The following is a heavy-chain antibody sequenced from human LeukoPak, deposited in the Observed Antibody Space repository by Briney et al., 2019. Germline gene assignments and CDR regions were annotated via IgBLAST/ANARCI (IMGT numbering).Heavy chain of an antibody. J-gene: IGHJ5*02. CDR2: INPNSGGT. Sequence: ASVKVSCKASGYTFTSYYMHWVRQAPGQGLEWMGRINPNSGGTNYTQKFQGRVTMTRDTSISTAYMELSRLRSDDTAVYYCARGYCSGGSCYEFDPWGQGTLVTVSS. CDR1: GYTFTSYY. D-gene: IGHD2-15*01. CDR3: ARGYCSGGSCYEFDP. V-gene: IGHV1-2*06.